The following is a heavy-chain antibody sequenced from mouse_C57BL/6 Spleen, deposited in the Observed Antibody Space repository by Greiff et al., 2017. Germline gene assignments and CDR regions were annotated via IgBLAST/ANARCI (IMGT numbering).Heavy chain of an antibody. D-gene: IGHD1-1*01. V-gene: IGHV1-47*01. CDR1: GYTFTTYP. J-gene: IGHJ1*03. CDR3: ARPNYDGSSGYFDV. CDR2: FHPYNDDT. Sequence: VKLVESGAELVKPGASVKMSCKASGYTFTTYPIEWMKQNHGKSLEWIGNFHPYNDDTKYNEKFKGKATLTVEKSSSTVYLELSRLTSDDSAVYVCARPNYDGSSGYFDVWGTGTTVTVSS.